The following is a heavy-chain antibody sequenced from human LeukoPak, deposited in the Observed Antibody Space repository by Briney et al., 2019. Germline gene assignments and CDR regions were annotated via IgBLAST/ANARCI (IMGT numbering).Heavy chain of an antibody. Sequence: ASVKVSCKASGYTFTSYGISWVRQAPGQGLEWMGWISAYNGNTNYAQKLQGRATMTTDTSTSTAYMELRSLRSDDTAVYYCARDKRILALVGATGWFDPWGQGTLVTVSS. CDR3: ARDKRILALVGATGWFDP. V-gene: IGHV1-18*01. CDR1: GYTFTSYG. D-gene: IGHD1-26*01. CDR2: ISAYNGNT. J-gene: IGHJ5*02.